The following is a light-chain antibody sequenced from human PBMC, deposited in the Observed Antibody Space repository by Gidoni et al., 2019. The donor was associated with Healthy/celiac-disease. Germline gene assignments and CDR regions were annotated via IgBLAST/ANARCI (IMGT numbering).Light chain of an antibody. CDR1: QSVSSY. V-gene: IGKV3-11*01. Sequence: EIVLTQSPATLSLSPGERATLSCRASQSVSSYLAWYQQNPGQAPRLLIYDASNRATGIPARFSGSGSGTDFTLTISSLEPEDFAVYYCQQRSNWRRTFGGGTKVEIK. CDR3: QQRSNWRRT. CDR2: DAS. J-gene: IGKJ4*01.